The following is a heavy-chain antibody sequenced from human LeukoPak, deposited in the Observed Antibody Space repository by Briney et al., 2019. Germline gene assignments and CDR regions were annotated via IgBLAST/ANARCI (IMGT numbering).Heavy chain of an antibody. CDR1: GYTFTSYY. V-gene: IGHV1-46*01. J-gene: IGHJ2*01. CDR3: ARAVLGYDFSEFQYKNWYFDI. D-gene: IGHD3-3*01. CDR2: INPSGGST. Sequence: ASVKVSCKASGYTFTSYYMHWVRQAPGQGLEWMGIINPSGGSTSYAQKFPGRDTITRDPSTSTVYMELSRLRPDDSAVYYCARAVLGYDFSEFQYKNWYFDIWGRGPLVTVSS.